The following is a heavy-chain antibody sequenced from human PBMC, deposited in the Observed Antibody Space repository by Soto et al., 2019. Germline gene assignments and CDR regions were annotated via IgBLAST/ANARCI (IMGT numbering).Heavy chain of an antibody. CDR1: CGSFSGYY. J-gene: IGHJ3*02. V-gene: IGHV4-34*01. CDR3: ARDNLVGHSYGNQIHALDN. D-gene: IGHD5-18*01. Sequence: PSETLSLTCAVYCGSFSGYYWTWIRQPPGTGLEWIGEINHSGSTNYNPSLKSRVTISVDTSKNQFSLKLSSVTAADTAVYYCARDNLVGHSYGNQIHALDNWGQGTKVTVSS. CDR2: INHSGST.